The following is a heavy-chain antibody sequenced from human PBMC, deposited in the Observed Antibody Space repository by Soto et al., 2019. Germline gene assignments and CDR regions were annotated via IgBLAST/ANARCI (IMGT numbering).Heavy chain of an antibody. Sequence: SVKVSCNASGVTFSTFGISWVRQAPGQGLEWMGGIIPFFGTARYSQKFEDRITITADESTNTVYMDLRSLTSEDTAIYYCAKSAPMDAGDKYYYDFWGQGALVTVSS. V-gene: IGHV1-69*13. CDR1: GVTFSTFG. D-gene: IGHD4-17*01. CDR2: IIPFFGTA. J-gene: IGHJ4*02. CDR3: AKSAPMDAGDKYYYDF.